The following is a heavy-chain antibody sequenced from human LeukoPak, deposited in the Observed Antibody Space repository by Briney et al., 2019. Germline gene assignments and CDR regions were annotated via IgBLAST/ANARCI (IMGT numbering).Heavy chain of an antibody. J-gene: IGHJ4*02. V-gene: IGHV4-39*01. D-gene: IGHD6-13*01. CDR3: ARLAGSWYHIFDY. CDR2: IFYSGSN. Sequence: ETESLICNVSGGSISGSSYYWGWIRQPPGKGLEWIGSIFYSGSNYYNPSLKSRVTISVDTSRNQFPLKLSSVTAADTAVYYCARLAGSWYHIFDYWGQGTLV. CDR1: GGSISGSSYY.